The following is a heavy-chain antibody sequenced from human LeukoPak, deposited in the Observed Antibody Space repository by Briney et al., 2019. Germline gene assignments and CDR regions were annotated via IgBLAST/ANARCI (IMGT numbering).Heavy chain of an antibody. V-gene: IGHV1-18*04. CDR3: ARETLYDFWSGYFRGRYNWFDP. CDR1: GYTFTGYY. Sequence: ASVKVSCKASGYTFTGYYMHWVQQAPGQGLEWMGWISAYNGNTNYAQKLQGRVTMTTDTSTSTAYMELRSLRSDDTAVYYCARETLYDFWSGYFRGRYNWFDPWGQGTLVTVSS. CDR2: ISAYNGNT. D-gene: IGHD3-3*01. J-gene: IGHJ5*02.